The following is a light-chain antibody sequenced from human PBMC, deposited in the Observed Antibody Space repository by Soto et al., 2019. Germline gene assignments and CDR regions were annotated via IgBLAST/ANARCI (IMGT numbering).Light chain of an antibody. CDR1: QSVSNY. CDR2: DAS. J-gene: IGKJ4*01. V-gene: IGKV3-11*01. CDR3: QQHINRLS. Sequence: EIVFTQSPATLSLSPGERATLACRASQSVSNYLAWYQQKPGQAPRLLIYDASNRATGIPARFSGSGSGTDFTLTISTLEPEDFAVYYCQQHINRLSFGGGTKLEIK.